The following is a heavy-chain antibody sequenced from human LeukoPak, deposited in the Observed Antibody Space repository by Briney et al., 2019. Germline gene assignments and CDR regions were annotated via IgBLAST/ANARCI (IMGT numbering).Heavy chain of an antibody. CDR2: IKQDGSEK. Sequence: PGGSLRLSCAASGFTFSSYWMSWVRQAPGKGLEWVANIKQDGSEKYYVDSVKGRFTISRDNAKNSLYLQMNSLRAEDTGVYYCARDRHDYTHYFDYWGQGTLVTVSS. CDR3: ARDRHDYTHYFDY. D-gene: IGHD4-11*01. CDR1: GFTFSSYW. V-gene: IGHV3-7*01. J-gene: IGHJ4*02.